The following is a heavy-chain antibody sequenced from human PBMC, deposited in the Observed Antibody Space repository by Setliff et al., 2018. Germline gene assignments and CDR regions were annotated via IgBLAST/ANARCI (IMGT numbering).Heavy chain of an antibody. Sequence: SETLSLTCTVSGGSISSGSYYWSWIRQPAGKGLEWIGHIYTSGSTNYNPSLKSRVTISVDTSKNQFSLKLSSVTAADTAVYYCARDWGSSGWYFDYWGQGTLVTVSS. CDR1: GGSISSGSYY. V-gene: IGHV4-61*09. J-gene: IGHJ4*02. D-gene: IGHD6-19*01. CDR2: IYTSGST. CDR3: ARDWGSSGWYFDY.